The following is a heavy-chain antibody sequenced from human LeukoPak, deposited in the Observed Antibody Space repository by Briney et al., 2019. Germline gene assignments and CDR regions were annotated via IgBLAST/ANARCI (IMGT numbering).Heavy chain of an antibody. J-gene: IGHJ5*02. D-gene: IGHD3-10*01. CDR3: ANQEYGSGSYYNSNWFDP. Sequence: ASVKVSCKVSGYTLTELSMHWVRQAPGKGLEWMGGSDPEDGETIYAQKFQGRVTMTEDTSTDTAYMELSSLRSEDTAVYYCANQEYGSGSYYNSNWFDPWGQGTLVTVSS. CDR2: SDPEDGET. V-gene: IGHV1-24*01. CDR1: GYTLTELS.